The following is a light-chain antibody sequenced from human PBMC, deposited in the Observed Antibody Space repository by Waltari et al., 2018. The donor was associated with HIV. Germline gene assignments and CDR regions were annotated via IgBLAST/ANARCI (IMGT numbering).Light chain of an antibody. Sequence: QSALTQPASVSGSPGQSSTISCTGTSSDVGGYNYVSSYQQHPGKAPKLMIYGVSNRPSGVSNRCSGSKSGNTASLTISVLQAEDEADYYCSSYTSSSTRVFGGGTNLTVL. CDR2: GVS. V-gene: IGLV2-14*01. CDR1: SSDVGGYNY. J-gene: IGLJ3*02. CDR3: SSYTSSSTRV.